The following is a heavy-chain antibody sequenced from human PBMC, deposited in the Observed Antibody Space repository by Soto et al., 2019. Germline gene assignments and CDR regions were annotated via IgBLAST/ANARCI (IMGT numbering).Heavy chain of an antibody. CDR2: IIPILGIA. V-gene: IGHV1-69*08. J-gene: IGHJ5*02. CDR3: AREATMVRGVTSYNGFDP. Sequence: QVQLVQSGAEVKKPGSSVKVSCKASGGTFSSYTISWVRQAPGQGLEWMGRIIPILGIANYAQKFQGRVTITADKSTSPAYMELSSVRSEDTAVYYCAREATMVRGVTSYNGFDPWGQGTLVTVSS. CDR1: GGTFSSYT. D-gene: IGHD3-10*01.